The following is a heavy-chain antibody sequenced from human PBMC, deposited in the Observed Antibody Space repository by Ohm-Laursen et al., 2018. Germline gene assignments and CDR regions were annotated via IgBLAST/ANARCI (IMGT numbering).Heavy chain of an antibody. CDR1: GYSISSGYF. V-gene: IGHV4-38-2*01. J-gene: IGHJ5*02. CDR3: ARGLWWFDP. CDR2: IYHSGST. Sequence: TLSLTCAVSGYSISSGYFWGWIRQPPGKGLEWIGTIYHSGSTYYNPSLKSRVTISVDTSKNQFSLKLSSVTAADTALYYCARGLWWFDPWDQGTLVTVSS.